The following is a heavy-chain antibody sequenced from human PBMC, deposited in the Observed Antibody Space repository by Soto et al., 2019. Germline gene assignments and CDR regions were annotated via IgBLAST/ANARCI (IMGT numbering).Heavy chain of an antibody. CDR1: GFAFSHYG. Sequence: PGGSLRLSCAASGFAFSHYGMHWVRQAPGKGLEWVAVIWYDGSNKFYSDSVQGRFTISRDNSKNTMSLEMNSLGFEDTAVYYCARNILGGTTDYWGPGTLVTVSS. D-gene: IGHD1-7*01. V-gene: IGHV3-33*08. CDR2: IWYDGSNK. CDR3: ARNILGGTTDY. J-gene: IGHJ4*02.